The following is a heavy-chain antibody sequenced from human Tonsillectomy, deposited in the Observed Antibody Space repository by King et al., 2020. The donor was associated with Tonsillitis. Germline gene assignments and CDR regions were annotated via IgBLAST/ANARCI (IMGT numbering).Heavy chain of an antibody. D-gene: IGHD6-19*01. J-gene: IGHJ4*02. V-gene: IGHV3-9*01. CDR1: GFTFDDYA. CDR3: AKDVGSGWLDY. CDR2: ISWNSGSI. Sequence: VQLVESGGGLVQPGRSLRLSCAASGFTFDDYAMHWVRQAPGKGLEWVSGISWNSGSIGYADSVKGRFTISRDNAKNSLYLQMNSLRAEDTALYYCAKDVGSGWLDYWGQGTLVTVSS.